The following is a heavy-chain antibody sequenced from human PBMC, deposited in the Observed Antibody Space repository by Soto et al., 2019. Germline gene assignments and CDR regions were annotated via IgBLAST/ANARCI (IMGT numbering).Heavy chain of an antibody. J-gene: IGHJ5*02. CDR1: GGTFSSYA. CDR2: IIPIFGTA. V-gene: IGHV1-69*13. CDR3: AKDGGADGYFGNWLDP. D-gene: IGHD5-12*01. Sequence: SVKVSCKASGGTFSSYAISWVRQAPGQGLEWVARIIPIFGTANVAQKFQGRVTITADESTTTAYMELSGLKSDDTAVYYCAKDGGADGYFGNWLDPWGQGTLVTVSS.